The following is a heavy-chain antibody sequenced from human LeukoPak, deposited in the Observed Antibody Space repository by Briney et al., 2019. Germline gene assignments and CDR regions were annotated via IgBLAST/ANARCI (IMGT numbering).Heavy chain of an antibody. D-gene: IGHD5-24*01. V-gene: IGHV3-21*01. CDR1: GFTFRSYS. CDR3: AGDRDGYNPFDY. Sequence: GSLRLSCAASGFTFRSYSMHWVRQAPGKGLEWVSAISSSSSYIYYADSVKGRFTISRDNAKNSLYLQMNSLRAEDTAVYYCAGDRDGYNPFDYWGQGTLVTVSS. CDR2: ISSSSSYI. J-gene: IGHJ4*02.